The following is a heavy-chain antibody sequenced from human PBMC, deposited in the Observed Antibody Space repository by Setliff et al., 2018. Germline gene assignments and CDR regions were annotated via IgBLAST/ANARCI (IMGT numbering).Heavy chain of an antibody. CDR3: GTRDCRTTGCYNGYIES. CDR2: ISSSSVYI. J-gene: IGHJ4*02. CDR1: GFSFSSYS. V-gene: IGHV3-21*01. D-gene: IGHD2-2*02. Sequence: PGGSLRLSCAASGFSFSSYSMNWVRQAPGKGLEWVSFISSSSVYIKYADSVKGRFTISRDNAKNSLYLQMNSLRAEDTAVYFCGTRDCRTTGCYNGYIESWGQGTLVTVSS.